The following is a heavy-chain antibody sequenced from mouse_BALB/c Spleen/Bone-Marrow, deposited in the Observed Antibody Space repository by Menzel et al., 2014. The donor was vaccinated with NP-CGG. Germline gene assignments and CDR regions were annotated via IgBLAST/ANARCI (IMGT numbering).Heavy chain of an antibody. CDR1: GFNIKDTY. CDR2: IDTANGNT. J-gene: IGHJ2*01. CDR3: AKYRLGAYFDY. V-gene: IGHV14-3*02. Sequence: VQLQQPGAELVKPGASVKLSCTASGFNIKDTYMHWVKQSPEQGLEWIGRIDTANGNTKYDPKFQGKATITADTSSNTAYLQLSSLTSEDTAVYYCAKYRLGAYFDYWGQGTTLTVSS. D-gene: IGHD1-2*01.